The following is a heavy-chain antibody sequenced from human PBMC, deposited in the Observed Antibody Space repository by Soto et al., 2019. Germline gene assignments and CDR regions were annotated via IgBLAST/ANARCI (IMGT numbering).Heavy chain of an antibody. V-gene: IGHV4-61*08. CDR2: IYYSGTT. D-gene: IGHD2-2*01. Sequence: PWETLSLTCTVSGGSGSSAGYYWSWMRQPPGKGLEYIGYIYYSGTTSCYPSLWGRITISLDTSKNQFSLKRSSVSAAGTAIYYCARDGVVAVDSWGQG. CDR3: ARDGVVAVDS. CDR1: GGSGSSAGYY. J-gene: IGHJ5*01.